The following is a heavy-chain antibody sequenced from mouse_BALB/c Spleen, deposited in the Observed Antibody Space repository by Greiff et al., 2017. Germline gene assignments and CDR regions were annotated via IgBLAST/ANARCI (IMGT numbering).Heavy chain of an antibody. J-gene: IGHJ1*01. CDR2: IWAGGST. CDR1: GFSLTSYG. CDR3: ARDDGYYWYFDV. V-gene: IGHV2-9*02. Sequence: VKLVESGPGLVAPSQSLSITCTVSGFSLTSYGVHWVRQPPGKGLEWLGVIWAGGSTNYNSALMSRLSISKDNSKSQVFLKMNSLQTDDTAMYYCARDDGYYWYFDVWGAGTTVTVSP. D-gene: IGHD2-3*01.